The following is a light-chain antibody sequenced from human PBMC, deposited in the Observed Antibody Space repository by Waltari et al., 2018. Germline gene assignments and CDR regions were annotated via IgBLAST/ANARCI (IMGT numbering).Light chain of an antibody. CDR3: QQYYSTPLT. Sequence: IVMTQSRAAPAASRGERATIKCNPRQSVLYSSNNKNHLAWYQQKPGQPPKLLLYWAATRKSGVPDRFSGSGSETDFTLTVTSLQAEDAAVYYCQQYYSTPLTFGGGTRVEI. CDR1: QSVLYSSNNKNH. CDR2: WAA. V-gene: IGKV4-1*01. J-gene: IGKJ4*01.